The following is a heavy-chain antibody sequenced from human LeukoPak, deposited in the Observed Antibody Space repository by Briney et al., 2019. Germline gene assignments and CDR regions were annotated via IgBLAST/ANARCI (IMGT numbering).Heavy chain of an antibody. V-gene: IGHV3-48*01. CDR3: AKDRDYYDSSGYTYYFDY. J-gene: IGHJ4*02. CDR1: GFTFSSYS. CDR2: ISSSSSTI. Sequence: GGSLRLSCAVSGFTFSSYSMNWVRQAPGKGLGWVSYISSSSSTIYYADSVKGRFTISRDNSKNTLYLQMNSLRAEDTAVYYCAKDRDYYDSSGYTYYFDYWGQGTLVTVSS. D-gene: IGHD3-22*01.